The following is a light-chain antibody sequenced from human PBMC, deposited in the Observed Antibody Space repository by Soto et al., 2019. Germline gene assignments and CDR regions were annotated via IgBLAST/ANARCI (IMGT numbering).Light chain of an antibody. Sequence: QSVLTQPPSLSAAPGQRVTISFSGSSSNIGNNYVSWYQQLPGTAPKFLIYDNKKRPSGIPDRFSGSKSGTSATLGITGLQTGDEADYYCATWDSSLSAVVFGGGTKLTVL. J-gene: IGLJ2*01. CDR3: ATWDSSLSAVV. V-gene: IGLV1-51*01. CDR1: SSNIGNNY. CDR2: DNK.